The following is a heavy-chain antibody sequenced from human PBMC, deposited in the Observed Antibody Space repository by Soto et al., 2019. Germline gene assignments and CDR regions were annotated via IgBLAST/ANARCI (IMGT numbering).Heavy chain of an antibody. V-gene: IGHV3-21*04. CDR1: GFPFSIYI. CDR2: ITSNTE. J-gene: IGHJ6*02. Sequence: PGGSLRLSCAASGFPFSIYIMNWVRQAPGKGLEWVSTITSNTEYYADSVKGRFSISRVNSENTVHLQMNGLRVEDTAVYFCTKEVNYEFWNYFGMDGWGRGTTVTVSS. CDR3: TKEVNYEFWNYFGMDG. D-gene: IGHD3-3*01.